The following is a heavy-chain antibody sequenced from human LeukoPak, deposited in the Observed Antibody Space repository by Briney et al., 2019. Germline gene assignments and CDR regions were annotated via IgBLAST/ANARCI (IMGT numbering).Heavy chain of an antibody. CDR2: IWYDGSNK. J-gene: IGHJ4*02. CDR1: GFTFNNFA. Sequence: GGSLRLSCAASGFTFNNFAMSWVRQAPGKGLEWVAVIWYDGSNKYYADSVKGRFTISRDNSKNTLYLQMNSLRAEDTAVYYCARENDGSGSYVLDYWGQGTLVTVSS. V-gene: IGHV3-33*08. D-gene: IGHD3-10*01. CDR3: ARENDGSGSYVLDY.